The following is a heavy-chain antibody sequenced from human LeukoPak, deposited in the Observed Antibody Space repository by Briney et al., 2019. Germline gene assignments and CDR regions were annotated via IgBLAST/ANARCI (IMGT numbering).Heavy chain of an antibody. CDR1: GDSVSSNSAT. CDR3: ARGAPAAATRGMDV. D-gene: IGHD6-25*01. J-gene: IGHJ6*02. V-gene: IGHV6-1*01. CDR2: TYYRSRWYN. Sequence: SQTLSLTCAISGDSVSSNSATWNWVRQSPSRGLEWLGRTYYRSRWYNDYAVSVKSRITINPDPSKNQFSLQLNSVTPEDTAVYYCARGAPAAATRGMDVWGQGTTVTVSS.